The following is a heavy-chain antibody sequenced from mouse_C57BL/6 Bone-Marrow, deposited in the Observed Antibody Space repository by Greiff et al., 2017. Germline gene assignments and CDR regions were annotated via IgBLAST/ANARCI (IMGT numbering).Heavy chain of an antibody. Sequence: QVQLQQPGAELVKPGASVKMSCKASGYTFTSYWITWVKPRPGQGLEWIGDIYPGSGSTNYNEKFKSKATLTVDTSSSTAYMQLSSLTSEDSAVYYCARRKVYYDYYFDYWGQGTTLTVSS. J-gene: IGHJ2*01. D-gene: IGHD2-4*01. CDR1: GYTFTSYW. V-gene: IGHV1-55*01. CDR2: IYPGSGST. CDR3: ARRKVYYDYYFDY.